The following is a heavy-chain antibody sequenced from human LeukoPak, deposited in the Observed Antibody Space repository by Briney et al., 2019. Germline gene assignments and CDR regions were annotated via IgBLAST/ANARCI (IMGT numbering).Heavy chain of an antibody. V-gene: IGHV3-23*01. CDR2: ITGSGDTT. J-gene: IGHJ4*02. Sequence: PGGSLRLSCRDSGFAFSSSWMSWVRQAPGKGLEWVSGITGSGDTTFYADSVKGRFTISRDNSKNTLYLQMHSLRAEDTAVYYCVKDYSTIPAAANPLFDYWGQGALVTVSS. D-gene: IGHD6-13*01. CDR1: GFAFSSSW. CDR3: VKDYSTIPAAANPLFDY.